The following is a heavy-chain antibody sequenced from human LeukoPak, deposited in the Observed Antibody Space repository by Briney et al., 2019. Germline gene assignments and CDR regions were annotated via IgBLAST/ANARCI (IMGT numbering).Heavy chain of an antibody. CDR3: ARDMYYYGSGRGWFDP. Sequence: ASVKVSCKASGYTFTDYYMHWVRQAPGQGLEWMGWINPNSGGTNYAQKFQGRVTMTRDTSISTAYMELSRLRSDDTAVYYCARDMYYYGSGRGWFDPWGQGTLVTVSS. D-gene: IGHD3-10*01. J-gene: IGHJ5*02. CDR2: INPNSGGT. V-gene: IGHV1-2*02. CDR1: GYTFTDYY.